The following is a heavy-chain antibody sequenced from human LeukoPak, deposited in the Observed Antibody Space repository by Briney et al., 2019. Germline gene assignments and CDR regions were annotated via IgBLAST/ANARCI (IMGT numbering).Heavy chain of an antibody. Sequence: PGGSLRLSCAASGFTFSSYSMNWVRQAPGKGLEWVSSISSSSSYIYYADSVKCRFTISRDNAKNLSYLQMNSLRAEDTACYCCARGTIAVSGAFDIWGQGTMVTVS. D-gene: IGHD6-19*01. CDR3: ARGTIAVSGAFDI. CDR2: ISSSSSYI. CDR1: GFTFSSYS. V-gene: IGHV3-21*04. J-gene: IGHJ3*02.